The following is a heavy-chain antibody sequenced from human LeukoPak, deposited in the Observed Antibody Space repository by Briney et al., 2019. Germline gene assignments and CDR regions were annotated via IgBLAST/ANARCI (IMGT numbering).Heavy chain of an antibody. D-gene: IGHD3-3*01. CDR1: GASISSYY. CDR3: ARGVPEYYDFWSGYFYYFDY. CDR2: IYYSGST. V-gene: IGHV4-59*01. J-gene: IGHJ4*02. Sequence: SETLSLTCTVSGASISSYYWSWIRQPPGKGLEWIGYIYYSGSTNNNPSLKSRVTISVDTSKNQFSLKLTSMTAADTAVYYCARGVPEYYDFWSGYFYYFDYWGQGTLVTVSS.